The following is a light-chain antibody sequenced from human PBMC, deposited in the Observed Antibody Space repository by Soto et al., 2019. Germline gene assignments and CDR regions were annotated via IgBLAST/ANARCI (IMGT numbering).Light chain of an antibody. J-gene: IGKJ4*01. V-gene: IGKV4-1*01. Sequence: DIVMTQSPDSLAVSLGERATINCKSSQSVLYTSNNKNYLAWYQQKPGQPPKLLIYWASTRESGVPDRFSGSGSGTDFTLTISSLQAEDVAVYYCQQDYSTPPLTFGGGTKVESK. CDR3: QQDYSTPPLT. CDR1: QSVLYTSNNKNY. CDR2: WAS.